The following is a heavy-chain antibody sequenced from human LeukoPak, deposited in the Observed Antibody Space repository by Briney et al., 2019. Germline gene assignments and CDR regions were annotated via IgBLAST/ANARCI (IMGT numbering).Heavy chain of an antibody. V-gene: IGHV1-18*01. D-gene: IGHD6-13*01. CDR3: ARDIGYSSSWYGDY. J-gene: IGHJ4*02. CDR2: ISASNCNT. CDR1: LYTFTSYV. Sequence: ASLKVSCKASLYTFTSYVITWVRQAPGQGLECMGWISASNCNTNHAQKLQGRVNMTTDTSTSTAYMELRSLRSDDTAVYYCARDIGYSSSWYGDYWGQGTLVTVSS.